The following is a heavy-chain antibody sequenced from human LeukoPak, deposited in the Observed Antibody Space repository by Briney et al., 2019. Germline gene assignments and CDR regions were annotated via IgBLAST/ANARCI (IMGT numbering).Heavy chain of an antibody. CDR1: GFSLSTSGVG. CDR3: AHHLPLLWFDY. V-gene: IGHV2-5*02. CDR2: IYRDDDK. J-gene: IGHJ4*02. D-gene: IGHD3-10*01. Sequence: ESGPTLVKPTQTLTLTCTFSGFSLSTSGVGVGWIRQPPGKALEWLALIYRDDDKRYSPSLKSRVTITKDTSKNQVVLTMTNMDPVDTATYYCAHHLPLLWFDYWGQGTLVTVSS.